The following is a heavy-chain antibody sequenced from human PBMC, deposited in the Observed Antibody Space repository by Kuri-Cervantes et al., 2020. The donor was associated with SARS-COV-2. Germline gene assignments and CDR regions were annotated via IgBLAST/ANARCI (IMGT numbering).Heavy chain of an antibody. D-gene: IGHD3-3*01. CDR2: ISSSGSTI. CDR3: ARRLEYDVWSGPLDAFDI. J-gene: IGHJ3*02. CDR1: GFTFSSYE. V-gene: IGHV3-48*03. Sequence: GESLKISCAASGFTFSSYEMNWVRQAPGKGLEWVSYISSSGSTIYYADSVKGRFTISRDNAKNPLYLQMNSLRAEDTAVYYCARRLEYDVWSGPLDAFDIWGQGTMVTVSS.